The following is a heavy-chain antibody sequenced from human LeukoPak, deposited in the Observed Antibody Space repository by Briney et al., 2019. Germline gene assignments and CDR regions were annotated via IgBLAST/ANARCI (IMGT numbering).Heavy chain of an antibody. J-gene: IGHJ6*02. D-gene: IGHD3-9*01. CDR1: GGSFSGYY. Sequence: SETLSLTCAVYGGSFSGYYWSWIRQPPGKGLEWIGEINHSGSTNYNPSLKSRVTISVDTSKNQFSLKLSSVTAAGEAVYYWARGHRRPGSVLRSFDWSPSFYYSSGMDVWGQGTTVTVSS. CDR2: INHSGST. CDR3: ARGHRRPGSVLRSFDWSPSFYYSSGMDV. V-gene: IGHV4-34*01.